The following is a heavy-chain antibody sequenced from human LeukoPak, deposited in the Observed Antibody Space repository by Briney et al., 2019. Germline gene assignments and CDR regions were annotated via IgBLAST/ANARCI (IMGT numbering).Heavy chain of an antibody. Sequence: SETLSLTCIVSGGSISGYYWSWIRQPAGKGLEWIGRIYTSGSATYNPSLKSRVTMSADTLKNQVSLKLSSVTAADTAVYYCARGLNRNDYGDYGYWGQGTLVTVSS. D-gene: IGHD4-17*01. CDR3: ARGLNRNDYGDYGY. CDR1: GGSISGYY. CDR2: IYTSGSA. J-gene: IGHJ4*02. V-gene: IGHV4-4*07.